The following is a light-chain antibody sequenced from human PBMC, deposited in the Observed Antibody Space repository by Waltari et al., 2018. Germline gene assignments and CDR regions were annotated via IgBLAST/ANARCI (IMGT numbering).Light chain of an antibody. J-gene: IGLJ3*02. CDR1: TSDFGSYNY. V-gene: IGLV2-11*01. CDR3: GTNIYWV. Sequence: QSALTQPRSVSGSPGQSVTISCTGTTSDFGSYNYVSWYQQHPDTAPKLIIYDINKRHTGVPDGYSGSKSANTASLTIAGLQAEDEADYCCGTNIYWVFGGGTKLTVL. CDR2: DIN.